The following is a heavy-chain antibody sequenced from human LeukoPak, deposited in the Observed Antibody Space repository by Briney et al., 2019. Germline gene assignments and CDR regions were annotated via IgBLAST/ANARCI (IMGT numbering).Heavy chain of an antibody. Sequence: VKVSCKVSGYTFTDYYMHWVQQAPGKGLEWMGLVDPEDGETIYAEKFQGRVTITADTSTDTAYMELSSLRSEDTAVYYCARGGSGSYFSWLHPWGQGTLVTVSS. CDR3: ARGGSGSYFSWLHP. CDR2: VDPEDGET. D-gene: IGHD3-10*01. J-gene: IGHJ5*02. CDR1: GYTFTDYY. V-gene: IGHV1-69-2*01.